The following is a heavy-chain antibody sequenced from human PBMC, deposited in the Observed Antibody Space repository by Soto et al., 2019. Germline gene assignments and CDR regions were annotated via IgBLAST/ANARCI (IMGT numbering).Heavy chain of an antibody. Sequence: QVQLVQSAVEVKNPGASVKLSCQASGYTFINYYIHWVRQAPGQGLEWMGLINPSDAYTEYAQRFQGRVAITRDTSTNTVYMDLYSLTSDDTAMYYCARDEVTTIVRNCDFWGQGTLVTVSS. CDR3: ARDEVTTIVRNCDF. J-gene: IGHJ4*02. V-gene: IGHV1-46*01. CDR1: GYTFINYY. D-gene: IGHD2-21*02. CDR2: INPSDAYT.